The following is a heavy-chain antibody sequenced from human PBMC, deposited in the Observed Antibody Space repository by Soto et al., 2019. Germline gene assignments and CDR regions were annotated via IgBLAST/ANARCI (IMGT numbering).Heavy chain of an antibody. Sequence: SGPTLVNPTQTLTLSCSFSGFSLTTNGLGVGWIRQPPGKALEWLAIIYWNDNNYYSPSLKSRLTITKDTSKIQVVLTMTNMDPVDTATYYCAQKGFSMPRAWFDPWAQGTLVTVSS. V-gene: IGHV2-5*01. CDR3: AQKGFSMPRAWFDP. CDR1: GFSLTTNGLG. J-gene: IGHJ5*02. CDR2: IYWNDNN. D-gene: IGHD2-2*01.